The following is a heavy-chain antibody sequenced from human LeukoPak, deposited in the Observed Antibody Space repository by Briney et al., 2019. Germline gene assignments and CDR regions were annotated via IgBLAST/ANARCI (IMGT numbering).Heavy chain of an antibody. V-gene: IGHV3-33*01. CDR3: ARLWGSVSGYFDY. J-gene: IGHJ4*02. Sequence: TGGSLILSCAVSGYTFSRHGMHWVRQAPGKGLEWVAAIWYDGSIKYYADSVKGRFTISRDNSKNMLYLQMDSLRAEDTALYYCARLWGSVSGYFDYWGQGTLVTVSS. CDR1: GYTFSRHG. CDR2: IWYDGSIK. D-gene: IGHD2-21*01.